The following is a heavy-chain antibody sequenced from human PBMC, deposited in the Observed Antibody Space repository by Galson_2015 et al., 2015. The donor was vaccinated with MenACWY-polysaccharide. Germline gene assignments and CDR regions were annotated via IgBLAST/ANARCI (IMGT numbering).Heavy chain of an antibody. Sequence: CAISGDSVSSNSAAWSWIRQSPLRGLEWLGRTYYRSKWYNDYAVSVKSRITINPDTSKNQFSLQLNSVTPEDTAVYYCARVAGRDPFDYWGQGTLVTVSS. D-gene: IGHD6-19*01. CDR1: GDSVSSNSAA. CDR3: ARVAGRDPFDY. CDR2: TYYRSKWYN. J-gene: IGHJ4*02. V-gene: IGHV6-1*01.